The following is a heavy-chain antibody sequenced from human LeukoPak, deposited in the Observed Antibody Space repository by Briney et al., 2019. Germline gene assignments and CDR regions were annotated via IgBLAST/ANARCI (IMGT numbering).Heavy chain of an antibody. CDR1: GFTFSSYS. J-gene: IGHJ3*02. D-gene: IGHD3-22*01. V-gene: IGHV3-21*01. CDR2: ISSSSSYI. CDR3: ARPGYYYDSSGYYGAFDI. Sequence: PGGPLRLSCAASGFTFSSYSMNWVRQAPGKGLEWVSSISSSSSYIYYADSVKGRFTISRDNAKNSLYLQMNSLKAEDRAVYYCARPGYYYDSSGYYGAFDIWGQGTMVTVSS.